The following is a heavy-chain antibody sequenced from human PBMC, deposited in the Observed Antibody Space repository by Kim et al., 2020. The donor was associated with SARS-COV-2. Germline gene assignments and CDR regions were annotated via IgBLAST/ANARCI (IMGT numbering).Heavy chain of an antibody. V-gene: IGHV3-53*04. D-gene: IGHD3-22*01. Sequence: GGSLRLSCAASGFTVSSNYMSWVRQAPGKGLEWVSVIYSGGSTYYADSVKGRFTISRHNSKNTLYLQMNSLRAEDTAVYYCASTSLGDSSGYNYYYYGMDVWGQGTTVTVSS. CDR1: GFTVSSNY. CDR3: ASTSLGDSSGYNYYYYGMDV. CDR2: IYSGGST. J-gene: IGHJ6*02.